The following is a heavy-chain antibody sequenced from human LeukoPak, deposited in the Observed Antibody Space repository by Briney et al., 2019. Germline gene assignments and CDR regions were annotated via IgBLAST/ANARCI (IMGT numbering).Heavy chain of an antibody. D-gene: IGHD3-3*01. CDR3: ARLRFLEWLRDY. CDR2: ISAYNGNT. Sequence: ASVKVSCKASGYTFTSYGISWVRQAPGQGLEWMGWISAYNGNTNYAQQLQGRVTMTTDTSTSTAYMELRSLRADDTAVYYCARLRFLEWLRDYWGQGTLVTVSS. CDR1: GYTFTSYG. V-gene: IGHV1-18*01. J-gene: IGHJ4*02.